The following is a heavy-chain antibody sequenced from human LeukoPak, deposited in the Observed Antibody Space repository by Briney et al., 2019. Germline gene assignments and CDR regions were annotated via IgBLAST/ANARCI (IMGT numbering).Heavy chain of an antibody. D-gene: IGHD6-19*01. V-gene: IGHV3-7*01. CDR3: ARDRGSGWHTFDY. CDR2: IKQDGSEK. CDR1: GFTFSSYW. J-gene: IGHJ4*02. Sequence: GGSLRLSCAASGFTFSSYWMSWVRQAPGKGMEWVANIKQDGSEKYYVDSVKGRFTISRDDSKNTLYLQTNSLRAEDTAVYYCARDRGSGWHTFDYWGQGTLVTVSS.